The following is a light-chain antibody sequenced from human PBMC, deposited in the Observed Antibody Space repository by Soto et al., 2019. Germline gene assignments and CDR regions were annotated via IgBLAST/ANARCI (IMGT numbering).Light chain of an antibody. V-gene: IGLV2-18*01. CDR1: SSDVGRYNR. J-gene: IGLJ3*02. CDR2: EVS. CDR3: SLYTSSSTWV. Sequence: QSALTQPPSVSGSPGQSVTISCTGTSSDVGRYNRVSWYQQPPGTAPKLIIYEVSNRPSGVPDRFSGSKSGNTASLTISGLQAEDVADYYCSLYTSSSTWVFGGGTKLTVL.